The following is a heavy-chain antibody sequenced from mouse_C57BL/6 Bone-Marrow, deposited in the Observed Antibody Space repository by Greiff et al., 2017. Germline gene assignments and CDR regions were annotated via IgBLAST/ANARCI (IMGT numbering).Heavy chain of an antibody. D-gene: IGHD1-1*01. CDR1: GYTFTSYW. V-gene: IGHV1-53*01. CDR3: ANYYGSSPAWFAY. CDR2: INPSNGGN. Sequence: QVQLQQPGTELVKPGASVKLSCKASGYTFTSYWMHWVKQRPGQGLEWIGNINPSNGGNNYNEKFKSKATLTVDKSSSKSYMQLSSLTSEDSAVYYCANYYGSSPAWFAYWGQGTLVTVSA. J-gene: IGHJ3*01.